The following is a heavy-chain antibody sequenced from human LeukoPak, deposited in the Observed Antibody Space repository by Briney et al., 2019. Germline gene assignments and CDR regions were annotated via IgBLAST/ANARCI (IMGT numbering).Heavy chain of an antibody. J-gene: IGHJ4*02. CDR3: ARPFYYDSNSYYYFDY. CDR1: GFTFSSYG. V-gene: IGHV3-30*03. Sequence: GRSLRLSCAASGFTFSSYGMHWVRQAPGKGLEWVAVISYDGSNKYYADSVKGRFTISRDNSKNTLYLQMNSLRAEDTAVYFCARPFYYDSNSYYYFDYWGQGTLVTVSS. CDR2: ISYDGSNK. D-gene: IGHD3-22*01.